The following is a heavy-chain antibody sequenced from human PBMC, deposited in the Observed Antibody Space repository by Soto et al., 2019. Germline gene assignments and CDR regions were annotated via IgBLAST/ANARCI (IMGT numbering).Heavy chain of an antibody. V-gene: IGHV4-39*01. CDR3: AVHKTVAPYYFDY. CDR1: GGSISSSSYY. Sequence: SETLSLTCAVSGGSISSSSYYWGWIRQPPGKGLEWIGSIYYSGNTYYNPSLKSRVTISVDTSKNQFSLNLSSVTAADTAVYYCAVHKTVAPYYFDYWGQGTLVTVSS. CDR2: IYYSGNT. D-gene: IGHD6-19*01. J-gene: IGHJ4*02.